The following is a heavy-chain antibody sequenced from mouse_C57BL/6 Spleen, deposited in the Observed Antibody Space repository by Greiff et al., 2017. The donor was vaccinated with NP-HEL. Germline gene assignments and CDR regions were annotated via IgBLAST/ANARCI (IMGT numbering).Heavy chain of an antibody. V-gene: IGHV2-2*01. Sequence: VQLKQSGPGLVQPSQSLSITCTVSGFSLTSYGVHWVRQSPGKGLEWLGVIWSGGSTDYNAAFISRLSISKDNSKSQVFFKMNSLQADETAIYYCARNSQLAWFAYWGQGTLVTVSA. CDR3: ARNSQLAWFAY. D-gene: IGHD4-1*02. J-gene: IGHJ3*01. CDR1: GFSLTSYG. CDR2: IWSGGST.